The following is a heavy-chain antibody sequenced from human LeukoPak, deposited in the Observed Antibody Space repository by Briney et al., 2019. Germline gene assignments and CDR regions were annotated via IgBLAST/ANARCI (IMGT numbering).Heavy chain of an antibody. Sequence: SETLSLTCTVSGGSISSYYWSWIRQPPGKRLEWIGYISYSGSTNYNPSLKSRVTISVDTSKNQFSLKLSSVTAADTAVYYRARGVIATVTTNWFDPWGQGTLVTVSS. CDR2: ISYSGST. CDR3: ARGVIATVTTNWFDP. V-gene: IGHV4-59*08. J-gene: IGHJ5*02. D-gene: IGHD4-17*01. CDR1: GGSISSYY.